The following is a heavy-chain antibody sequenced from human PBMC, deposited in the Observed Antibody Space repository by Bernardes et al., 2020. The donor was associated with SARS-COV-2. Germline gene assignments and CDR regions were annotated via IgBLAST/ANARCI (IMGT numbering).Heavy chain of an antibody. V-gene: IGHV4-59*12. CDR3: ARDNSGSWFPEASADF. CDR2: IYYSGST. J-gene: IGHJ4*02. CDR1: GGSMSSYY. D-gene: IGHD6-13*01. Sequence: SESLSLTCTVSGGSMSSYYWSWIRKRPGKELEWIAYIYYSGSTDYNPSLKSRVTISIDTSKNQFSLKLSSVTAADTAMYYCARDNSGSWFPEASADFWGQGTLVTVSS.